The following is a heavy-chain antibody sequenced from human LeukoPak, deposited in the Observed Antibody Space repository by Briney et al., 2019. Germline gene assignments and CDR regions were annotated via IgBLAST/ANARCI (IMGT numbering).Heavy chain of an antibody. V-gene: IGHV3-23*01. CDR2: ITGGAGST. J-gene: IGHJ4*02. CDR3: AKTRGYSNSWYDY. Sequence: GGSPRLSCAASGFTFSSYAMSWVRQAPGKGLEWVSGITGGAGSTYYADSVKGRFTISRDNSNNTLYLQMNSLRAEDTAVYYCAKTRGYSNSWYDYWGQGTLVTVSS. CDR1: GFTFSSYA. D-gene: IGHD6-13*01.